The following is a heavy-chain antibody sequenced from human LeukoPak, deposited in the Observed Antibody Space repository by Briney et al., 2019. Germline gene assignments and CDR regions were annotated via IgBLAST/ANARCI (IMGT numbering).Heavy chain of an antibody. CDR1: GFTFSSYE. Sequence: PGGSLRLSCAASGFTFSSYEMNWVRQAPGKGLEWVSYISSSGSTIYYADSVKGRFTISRDNAKNSLYLQMNSLRAEDTAVYYCARVQSYCSSTSCYDVYYYYYMDVWGKGTTVTVSS. D-gene: IGHD2-2*01. CDR2: ISSSGSTI. J-gene: IGHJ6*03. V-gene: IGHV3-48*03. CDR3: ARVQSYCSSTSCYDVYYYYYMDV.